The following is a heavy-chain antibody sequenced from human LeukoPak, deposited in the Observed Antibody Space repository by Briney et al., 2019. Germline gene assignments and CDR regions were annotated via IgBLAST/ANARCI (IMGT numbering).Heavy chain of an antibody. CDR2: IRSKAYGGTT. D-gene: IGHD2-2*01. Sequence: PGRSLRLSCTASGFTFGDYAMSWVRQAPGKGLEWVGFIRSKAYGGTTEYAASVKGRFTISRDDSKSIAYLQMNSLKTEDTAVHYCTRYCSSTSCRFDYWGQGTLVTVSS. CDR1: GFTFGDYA. V-gene: IGHV3-49*04. CDR3: TRYCSSTSCRFDY. J-gene: IGHJ4*02.